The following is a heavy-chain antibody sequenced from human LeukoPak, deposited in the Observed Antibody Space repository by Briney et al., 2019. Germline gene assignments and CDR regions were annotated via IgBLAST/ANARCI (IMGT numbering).Heavy chain of an antibody. J-gene: IGHJ5*02. D-gene: IGHD6-19*01. CDR2: IYYSGST. CDR1: GGSISKYH. Sequence: SDTLSLTCTVSGGSISKYHWRWLRQPPEKALEWIGYIYYSGSTTYSPSLKSRDTISVDTSKNQFSLKLSSVTAADTAVYYCARHRSSGWVDPWGQGTLVTVSS. V-gene: IGHV4-59*08. CDR3: ARHRSSGWVDP.